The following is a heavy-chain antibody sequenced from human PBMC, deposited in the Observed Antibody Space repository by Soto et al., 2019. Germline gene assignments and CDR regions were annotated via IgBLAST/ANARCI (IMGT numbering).Heavy chain of an antibody. V-gene: IGHV3-23*01. CDR2: ISGSYTT. CDR1: GFTFSSYA. J-gene: IGHJ4*02. Sequence: EVQLLESGGGLVQPGGSLRLSCAASGFTFSSYAMSWVRQAPGKGLEWVSGISGSYTTYYADSVKGRFTISRDNSKNTLYLQMNSLRAEDTAVYYCAKHLSDSNYFDYWGQGTLVTVSS. CDR3: AKHLSDSNYFDY. D-gene: IGHD2-21*02.